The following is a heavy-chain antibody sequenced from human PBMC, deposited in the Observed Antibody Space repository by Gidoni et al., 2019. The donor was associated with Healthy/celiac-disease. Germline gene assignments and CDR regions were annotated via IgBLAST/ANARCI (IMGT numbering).Heavy chain of an antibody. CDR3: ARTMVRGVGVNWFDP. CDR2: IYYSGST. D-gene: IGHD3-10*01. CDR1: GGSISSSSYY. J-gene: IGHJ5*02. V-gene: IGHV4-39*07. Sequence: QLQLQESGPGLVKPSETLSLTCTGYGGSISSSSYYWGWIRQPPGKGLGWIGSIYYSGSTYYNPSLKSRVTISVDTSKNQFSLKLSSVTAADTAVYYCARTMVRGVGVNWFDPWGQGTLVTVSS.